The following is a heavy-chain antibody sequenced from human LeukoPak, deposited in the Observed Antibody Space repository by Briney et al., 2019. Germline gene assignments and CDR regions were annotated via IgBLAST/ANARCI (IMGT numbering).Heavy chain of an antibody. J-gene: IGHJ6*02. D-gene: IGHD4-17*01. V-gene: IGHV5-51*01. CDR1: AYMFANYW. CDR3: ARQSSDSDYGSSMDV. Sequence: GSLKISCKGSAYMFANYWIGWVRQMPGKGLEWMGIIYPADSDTRYSPSFQGQVNVSVDKSTSTAFLHWSSLKVSDTAIYYCARQSSDSDYGSSMDVWGQGTTVTVSS. CDR2: IYPADSDT.